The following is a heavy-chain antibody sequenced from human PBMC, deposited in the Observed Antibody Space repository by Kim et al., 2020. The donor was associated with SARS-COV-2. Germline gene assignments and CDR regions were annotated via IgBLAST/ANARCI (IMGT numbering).Heavy chain of an antibody. V-gene: IGHV3-48*04. Sequence: GGSLRLSCAASGFTLSTYPMDWVRQAPGKGLEWLSYISGSRNTIYYADSVKGRFTISRDDAKNTLYLQMNSLRAEDTAVYYCARDTGNSGYGMDVWGQGTTVTVSS. CDR3: ARDTGNSGYGMDV. CDR1: GFTLSTYP. J-gene: IGHJ6*02. D-gene: IGHD3-22*01. CDR2: ISGSRNTI.